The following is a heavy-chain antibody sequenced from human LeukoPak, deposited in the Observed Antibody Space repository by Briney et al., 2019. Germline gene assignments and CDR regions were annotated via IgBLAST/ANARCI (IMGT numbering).Heavy chain of an antibody. CDR3: ARLSWLRHACDI. CDR1: GYTFSDYY. V-gene: IGHV1-2*02. CDR2: INPNSGGT. D-gene: IGHD5-12*01. Sequence: ASVKVSCKASGYTFSDYYIYWVRQAPGQGLEWMGWINPNSGGTKYAQKFQGRVTMTRDTSINTAYMELSRLRSDDTAVYYCARLSWLRHACDIWGQGTMVTVSS. J-gene: IGHJ3*02.